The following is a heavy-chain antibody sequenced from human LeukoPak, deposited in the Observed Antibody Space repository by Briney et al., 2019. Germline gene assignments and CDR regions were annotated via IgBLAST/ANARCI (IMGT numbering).Heavy chain of an antibody. CDR1: GGSISSYY. D-gene: IGHD3-22*01. CDR2: IYTSGST. J-gene: IGHJ4*02. V-gene: IGHV4-4*09. CDR3: ARYQNYYDSRGYYSTFDY. Sequence: SETLSLTCTVSGGSISSYYWSWIRQPPGKGLEWIGYIYTSGSTNYNPSLKSRVTISVDTSKNQFSLKLSSVTAADTAVYYCARYQNYYDSRGYYSTFDYWGQGTLVTVSS.